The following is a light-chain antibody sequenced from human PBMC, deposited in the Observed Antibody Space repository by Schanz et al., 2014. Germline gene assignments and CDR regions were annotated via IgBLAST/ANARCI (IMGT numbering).Light chain of an antibody. CDR3: SSYASSGTPV. CDR2: DVS. V-gene: IGLV2-14*01. Sequence: QSVLTQPASVSGSPGQSITISCTGTSSDVGSYNYVSWYQQHPGKAPKLIIYDVSNRPSGVSNRFSGSKSGNTASLTISGLQAEDEADYSCSSYASSGTPVFGGGTKLTVL. J-gene: IGLJ2*01. CDR1: SSDVGSYNY.